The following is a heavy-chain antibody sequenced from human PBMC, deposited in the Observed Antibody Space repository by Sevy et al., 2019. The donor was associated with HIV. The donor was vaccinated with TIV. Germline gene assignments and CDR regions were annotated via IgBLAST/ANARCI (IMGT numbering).Heavy chain of an antibody. J-gene: IGHJ4*02. D-gene: IGHD1-26*01. Sequence: GGSLRLSCAASGFSFINAWMNWVRQAPGKGLEWVGRIRSKADGGTADYGAPVKGRFIISRDDSENTLYLQMNSLRTEDTAIYYCTTVLGWEGTSDYWGQGTLVTVSS. CDR3: TTVLGWEGTSDY. CDR1: GFSFINAW. CDR2: IRSKADGGTA. V-gene: IGHV3-15*07.